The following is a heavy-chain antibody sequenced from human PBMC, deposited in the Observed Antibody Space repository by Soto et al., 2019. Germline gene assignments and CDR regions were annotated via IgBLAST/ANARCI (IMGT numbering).Heavy chain of an antibody. V-gene: IGHV3-23*01. Sequence: EVHILQSGGGFEQPGGSLRLSCAASGFPFSNYAMSWIRQATGKGMEWVSTIRETGNTYYADSVRGRFATSRDNSENTLYLQMSSLRAEDTAVYYCAKQQMGVIRALDYWGQGTLVTVSS. CDR1: GFPFSNYA. D-gene: IGHD1-26*01. CDR2: IRETGNT. J-gene: IGHJ4*02. CDR3: AKQQMGVIRALDY.